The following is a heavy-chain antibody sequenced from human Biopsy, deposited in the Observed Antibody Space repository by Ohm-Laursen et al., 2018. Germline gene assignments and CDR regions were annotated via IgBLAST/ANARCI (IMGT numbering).Heavy chain of an antibody. Sequence: SLRLSCAAAGFSFTSYTMNWVRQVPGKGLEWVSSITSRSGYKYYAGSVKGRFTISRDNAKNSLYLQMNSLRAEDTAVCFCVSLGLVWFGELLSVPFGMDVWGQGTTVTVSS. V-gene: IGHV3-21*01. CDR3: VSLGLVWFGELLSVPFGMDV. D-gene: IGHD3-10*01. CDR1: GFSFTSYT. J-gene: IGHJ6*02. CDR2: ITSRSGYK.